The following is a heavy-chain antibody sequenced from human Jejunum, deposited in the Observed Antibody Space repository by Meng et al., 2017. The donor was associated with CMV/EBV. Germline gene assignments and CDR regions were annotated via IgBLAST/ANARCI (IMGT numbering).Heavy chain of an antibody. CDR1: GYTFSTYT. CDR3: ARGGNFDP. Sequence: QVRSVQSWSELKQPRASVMVSCKASGYTFSTYTINWVRQAHGRGLEWMGWIRANTGTPTYTQGFTGRIVFSLDTSVSTAYLQISSLKAEDTAVYYCARGGNFDPWGQGTLVTVSS. CDR2: IRANTGTP. V-gene: IGHV7-4-1*02. J-gene: IGHJ5*02. D-gene: IGHD2/OR15-2a*01.